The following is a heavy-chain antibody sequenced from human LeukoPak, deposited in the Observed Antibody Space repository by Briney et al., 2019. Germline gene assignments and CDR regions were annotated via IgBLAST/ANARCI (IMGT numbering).Heavy chain of an antibody. CDR1: GFTFSSYA. CDR3: ATLKFDWLSGEFDY. Sequence: PGGSLRLSCAASGFTFSSYAMSWVRQAPGKGLEWVSAISGSGGSTYYADSVKGRFTISRDNSKNTLYLQMNSLRAEDTAVYYCATLKFDWLSGEFDYWGQGTLVTVSS. D-gene: IGHD3-9*01. CDR2: ISGSGGST. V-gene: IGHV3-23*01. J-gene: IGHJ4*02.